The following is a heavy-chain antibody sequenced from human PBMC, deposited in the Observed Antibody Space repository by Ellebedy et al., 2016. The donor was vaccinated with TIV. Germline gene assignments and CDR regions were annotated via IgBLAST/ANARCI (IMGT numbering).Heavy chain of an antibody. D-gene: IGHD2-15*01. Sequence: GESLKISCAASGFTFSNYWIHWVRQAPGKGLVWLSRINRDGSSANYADSVKGRFSISRDNSQNTLYVQMNSLRAEDTAVYFCSRGWSTPDSWGQGTLVIVSS. CDR1: GFTFSNYW. V-gene: IGHV3-74*01. CDR3: SRGWSTPDS. J-gene: IGHJ4*02. CDR2: INRDGSSA.